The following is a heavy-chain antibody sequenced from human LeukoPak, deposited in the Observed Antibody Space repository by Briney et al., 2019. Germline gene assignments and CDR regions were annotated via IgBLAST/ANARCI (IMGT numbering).Heavy chain of an antibody. CDR1: GGSISSYY. D-gene: IGHD3-22*01. V-gene: IGHV4-59*12. J-gene: IGHJ4*02. CDR2: IYYSGST. Sequence: SETLSLTCTVSGGSISSYYWSWIRQPPGKGLEWIGYIYYSGSTNYNPSLKSRVTISVDTSKNQFSLKLSSVTAADTAVYYCVTYYFDSSGPKKNYWGQGTLVTVSS. CDR3: VTYYFDSSGPKKNY.